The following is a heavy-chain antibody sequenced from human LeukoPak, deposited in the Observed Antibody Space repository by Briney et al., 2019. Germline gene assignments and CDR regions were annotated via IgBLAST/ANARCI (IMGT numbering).Heavy chain of an antibody. D-gene: IGHD3-22*01. CDR1: GYTLTELS. V-gene: IGHV1-24*01. Sequence: GASVKVSCKVSGYTLTELSMHWVRQAPGKGLEWMGGFDPEDGETIYAQKFQGRVTMTEDTSTDTAYMELSSLRSEDTAVYYCAKADSSGYIFDYWGQGTLVTVSS. J-gene: IGHJ4*02. CDR3: AKADSSGYIFDY. CDR2: FDPEDGET.